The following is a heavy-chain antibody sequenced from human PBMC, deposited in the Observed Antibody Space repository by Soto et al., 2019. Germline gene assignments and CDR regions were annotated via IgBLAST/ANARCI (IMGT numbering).Heavy chain of an antibody. D-gene: IGHD3-3*01. CDR2: IYYSGST. V-gene: IGHV4-59*08. Sequence: PSETLSLTCTVSGGSISSYYRSWIRQPPGKGLEWIGYIYYSGSTNYNPSLKSRVTISVDTSKNQFSLKLSSVTAADTAVYYCARAYYDFWSGYYPPDWFDPWGQGTLVTVSS. CDR1: GGSISSYY. CDR3: ARAYYDFWSGYYPPDWFDP. J-gene: IGHJ5*02.